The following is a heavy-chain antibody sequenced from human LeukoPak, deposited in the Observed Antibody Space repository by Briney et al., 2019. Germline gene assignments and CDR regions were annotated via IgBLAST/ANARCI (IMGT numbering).Heavy chain of an antibody. Sequence: GESLKISCKGSGYSFTSYWIGWVRQMPGKGLEWMGIIYPGDSDTRYSPSFQGQVTISADKSISTAYLQWSSLKASDTAMYYCARHLPPTYYYDSSGYLDIWGQGTMVTVSS. CDR1: GYSFTSYW. J-gene: IGHJ3*02. D-gene: IGHD3-22*01. CDR3: ARHLPPTYYYDSSGYLDI. V-gene: IGHV5-51*01. CDR2: IYPGDSDT.